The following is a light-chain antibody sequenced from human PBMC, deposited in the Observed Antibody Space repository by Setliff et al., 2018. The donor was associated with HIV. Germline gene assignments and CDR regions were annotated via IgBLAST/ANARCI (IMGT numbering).Light chain of an antibody. CDR1: RDIGTYNY. V-gene: IGLV2-11*03. J-gene: IGLJ1*01. CDR2: DVS. CDR3: CSYAGTYTYI. Sequence: RDIGTYNYVSWYQQYPGKAPKLIIYDVSKRPSGVPDRFSGSKSGDTASLTISGLQSEDEADYYCCSYAGTYTYIFGSGTKVTVL.